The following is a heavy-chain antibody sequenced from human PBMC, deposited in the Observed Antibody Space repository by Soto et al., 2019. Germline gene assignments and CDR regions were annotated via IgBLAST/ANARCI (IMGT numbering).Heavy chain of an antibody. D-gene: IGHD2-2*01. Sequence: GGSLRLSCAASGFTFSSYEMNWVRQSPGKGLEWISYISSSGSTIYYADSVKGRFTISRDNAKNSLYLQMNSLRAEDTAVYYCARRYCSSTSCLIDYWGQGTLVTVSS. CDR3: ARRYCSSTSCLIDY. J-gene: IGHJ4*02. CDR1: GFTFSSYE. CDR2: ISSSGSTI. V-gene: IGHV3-48*03.